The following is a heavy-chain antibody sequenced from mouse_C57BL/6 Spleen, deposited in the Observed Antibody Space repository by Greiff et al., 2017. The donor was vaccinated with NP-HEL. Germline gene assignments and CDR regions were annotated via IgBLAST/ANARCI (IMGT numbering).Heavy chain of an antibody. CDR2: IWGVGST. D-gene: IGHD2-1*01. CDR3: ARIYYGKGDYAMDY. CDR1: GFSLTSYG. V-gene: IGHV2-6*01. Sequence: VKLVESGPGLVAPSQSLSITCTVSGFSLTSYGVDWVRQSPGKGLEWLGVIWGVGSTNYNSALKSRLSISKDNSKSQVFLKMNSLQTDDTAMYYCARIYYGKGDYAMDYWGQGTSVTVSS. J-gene: IGHJ4*01.